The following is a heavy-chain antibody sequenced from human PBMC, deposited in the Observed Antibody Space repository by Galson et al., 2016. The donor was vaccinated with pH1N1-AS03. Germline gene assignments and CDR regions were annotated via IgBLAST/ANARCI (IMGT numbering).Heavy chain of an antibody. J-gene: IGHJ4*02. CDR1: GGTFSTYA. D-gene: IGHD3-10*01. Sequence: SVKVSCKASGGTFSTYAISWVRQAPGQGLEWMGGVIPIFATPHYAQKFQGRVKITADESTSTGYMALSGLTSEDTAMYYCVRVRGQSSSWFGVDYWGQGTLVTVSS. V-gene: IGHV1-69*13. CDR3: VRVRGQSSSWFGVDY. CDR2: VIPIFATP.